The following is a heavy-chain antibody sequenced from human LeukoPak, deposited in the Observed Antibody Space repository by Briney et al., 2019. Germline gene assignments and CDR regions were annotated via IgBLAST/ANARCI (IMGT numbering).Heavy chain of an antibody. CDR1: GFTVSSNY. CDR2: ISSSSSYI. J-gene: IGHJ4*02. CDR3: AREPDITMLRGVSLKFDS. Sequence: PGGSLRLSCAASGFTVSSNYMSWVRQAPGKGLEWVSSISSSSSYIYYADSVKGRFTISRDNAKNSLYLQMDSLRAEDTAVYYCAREPDITMLRGVSLKFDSWGQGTLVTVSS. D-gene: IGHD3-10*01. V-gene: IGHV3-21*01.